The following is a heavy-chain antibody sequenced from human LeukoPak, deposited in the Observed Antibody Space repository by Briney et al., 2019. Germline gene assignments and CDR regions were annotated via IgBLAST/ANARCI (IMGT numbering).Heavy chain of an antibody. V-gene: IGHV3-30*04. D-gene: IGHD6-19*01. CDR3: ARYYLQWLARSTNWFDP. CDR1: GFTFSSYA. CDR2: ISYDGSNK. J-gene: IGHJ5*02. Sequence: GGSLRLSCAASGFTFSSYAMHWVRQAPGKGLEWVAVISYDGSNKYYADSVKGRFTISRDNSKNTLYLQMNSLRAEDTAVYYCARYYLQWLARSTNWFDPWGQGTLVTVSS.